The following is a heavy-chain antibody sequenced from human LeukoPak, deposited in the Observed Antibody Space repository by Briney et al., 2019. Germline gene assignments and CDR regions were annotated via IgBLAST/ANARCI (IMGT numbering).Heavy chain of an antibody. CDR3: ARGFAYYDFWSGYRVPGYYYYMDV. CDR1: GYTFTSYG. Sequence: GASVKVSCKASGYTFTSYGISWVRQAPGQGLEWMGWISAYNGNTNYAQKLQGRVTMTTDTSTSTAYMELRSLRSDDTAVYYCARGFAYYDFWSGYRVPGYYYYMDVWGKGTTVTVSS. CDR2: ISAYNGNT. D-gene: IGHD3-3*01. J-gene: IGHJ6*03. V-gene: IGHV1-18*01.